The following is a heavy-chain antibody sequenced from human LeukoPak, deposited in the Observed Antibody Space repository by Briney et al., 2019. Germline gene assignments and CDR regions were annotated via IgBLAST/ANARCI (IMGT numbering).Heavy chain of an antibody. D-gene: IGHD1-26*01. V-gene: IGHV3-7*01. CDR1: GLTFSSYW. CDR2: IRQDESEK. CDR3: ARPRVGATGWFDP. Sequence: GGSLRLSCAASGLTFSSYWMSWVRQAPGKGLKWVANIRQDESEKYYVDSVKGRFTISRDNAKNSLYLQMNSLRVEDTAVYYCARPRVGATGWFDPWGQGTLVTVSS. J-gene: IGHJ5*02.